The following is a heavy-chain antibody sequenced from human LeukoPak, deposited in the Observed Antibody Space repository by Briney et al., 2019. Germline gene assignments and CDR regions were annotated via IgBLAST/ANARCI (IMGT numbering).Heavy chain of an antibody. J-gene: IGHJ4*02. CDR2: ISGSGGST. V-gene: IGHV3-23*01. Sequence: GGSLRLSCAASGITFSSYAMSWVRQAPGKGLEWVSAISGSGGSTYYADSVKGRFTISRDNSKNTLYLQMNSLRAEDTAVYYCAKDPMITFGGVIGIFDYWGQGTLVTVSS. CDR1: GITFSSYA. CDR3: AKDPMITFGGVIGIFDY. D-gene: IGHD3-16*02.